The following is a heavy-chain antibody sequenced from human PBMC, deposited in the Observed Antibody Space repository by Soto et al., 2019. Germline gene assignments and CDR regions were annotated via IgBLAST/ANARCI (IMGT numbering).Heavy chain of an antibody. Sequence: QVQLVQSGAEVKKPGASVKVSCKASGYTFTSYGISWVRQAPGQGLEWMGWIGAYNGNTNYAQKFQGRVTMTTDTSTSTAYMELRSLRSDDTAVYYCARDGEVFWSGYKYYYGMDVWGQGTTVTVSS. CDR2: IGAYNGNT. CDR3: ARDGEVFWSGYKYYYGMDV. CDR1: GYTFTSYG. J-gene: IGHJ6*02. D-gene: IGHD3-3*01. V-gene: IGHV1-18*01.